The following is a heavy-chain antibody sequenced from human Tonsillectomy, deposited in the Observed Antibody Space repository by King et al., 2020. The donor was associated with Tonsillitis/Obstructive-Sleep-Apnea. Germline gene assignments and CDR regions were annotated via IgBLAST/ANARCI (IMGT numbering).Heavy chain of an antibody. CDR2: ISGNSGSI. CDR3: TIDISSGYFSVTSFFVDYCYYIDV. Sequence: VQLVESGGGLVQPGRSLRLSCAASGFTFDDYAMHWVRQATGKGLEWVSGISGNSGSIGYADAVKGRFTISRDNYKNSLYLQMNSLRAEDTALYYFTIDISSGYFSVTSFFVDYCYYIDVWGEGTTVTVSS. V-gene: IGHV3-9*01. CDR1: GFTFDDYA. D-gene: IGHD2-15*01. J-gene: IGHJ6*03.